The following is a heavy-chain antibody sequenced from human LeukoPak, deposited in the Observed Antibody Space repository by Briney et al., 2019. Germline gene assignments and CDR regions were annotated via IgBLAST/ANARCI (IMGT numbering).Heavy chain of an antibody. CDR3: ATRTDDAFDI. Sequence: GGSLRLSCAASGFTFSSYTMNWVRQAPGKGLEWVSSISSSSSYIYNAESVTGRFTISRDNAKNPLYLQVYSLRAEDTAVYYCATRTDDAFDIWGQGTMVTVSS. V-gene: IGHV3-21*01. J-gene: IGHJ3*02. CDR1: GFTFSSYT. D-gene: IGHD1-14*01. CDR2: ISSSSSYI.